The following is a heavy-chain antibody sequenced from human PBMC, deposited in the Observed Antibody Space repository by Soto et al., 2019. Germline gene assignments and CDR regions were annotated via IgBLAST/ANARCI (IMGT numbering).Heavy chain of an antibody. J-gene: IGHJ4*02. Sequence: EVELLESGGGLVQPGGSLRLSCVASRFTFTSYAMSWVRQAPGKGLEWVAAISASGGATIHAESVKGRLTISRDNSKNTLYLQMNSLRAEDTAVYYCAKDVEGGSLFRAAFEYWGQGTQVTVSS. CDR3: AKDVEGGSLFRAAFEY. CDR1: RFTFTSYA. CDR2: ISASGGAT. D-gene: IGHD1-26*01. V-gene: IGHV3-23*01.